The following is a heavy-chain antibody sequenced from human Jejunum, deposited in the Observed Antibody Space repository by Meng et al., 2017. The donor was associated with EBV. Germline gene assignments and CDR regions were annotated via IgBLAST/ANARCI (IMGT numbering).Heavy chain of an antibody. Sequence: QVQLVQSGVEVKKPGASVKVSCKPSGYTFTRYGISWVRQAPGHGPEWMGWINPNSGVTNYAEKFQGRVTMTRDTSISTSYMEVSRLTSDDTAVYYCARPISGYTYYFDYWGQGTLVTVSS. J-gene: IGHJ4*02. CDR2: INPNSGVT. V-gene: IGHV1-2*02. CDR1: GYTFTRYG. D-gene: IGHD5-18*01. CDR3: ARPISGYTYYFDY.